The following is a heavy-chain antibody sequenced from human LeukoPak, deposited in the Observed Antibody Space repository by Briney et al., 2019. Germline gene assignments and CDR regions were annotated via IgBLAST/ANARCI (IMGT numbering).Heavy chain of an antibody. J-gene: IGHJ4*02. Sequence: PSETLSLTCSVSGGSISSGGYYWSWIRQPAGKGLEWIGRIYTSGSTNYNPSLKSRVTMSVDTSKNQFSLKLSSVTAADTAVYYCARRWGDYWGQGTLVTVSS. D-gene: IGHD3-16*01. CDR3: ARRWGDY. V-gene: IGHV4-61*02. CDR1: GGSISSGGYY. CDR2: IYTSGST.